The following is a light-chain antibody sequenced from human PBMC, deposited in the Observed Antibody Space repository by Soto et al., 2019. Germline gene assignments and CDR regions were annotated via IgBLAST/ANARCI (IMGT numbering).Light chain of an antibody. V-gene: IGKV3-15*01. J-gene: IGKJ4*01. CDR3: QQYNNWPPLT. CDR2: GAS. CDR1: QSVSSN. Sequence: EIVMTQSPATRSVSPGERAALSCRASQSVSSNLAWYQQKPGQAPRLLIYGASTRATGIPARFSGSGSGTEFTLTIRSLQSEDFAVYYCQQYNNWPPLTFGGGTKVEIK.